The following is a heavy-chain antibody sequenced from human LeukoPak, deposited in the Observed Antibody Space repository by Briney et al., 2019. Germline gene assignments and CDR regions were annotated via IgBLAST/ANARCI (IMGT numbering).Heavy chain of an antibody. CDR2: ISSSSSTI. CDR3: AGVARYSRSSPPFDY. Sequence: PAESMTLAWAVSGFTFSSYSMSWVRQPPGKGLEWVGYISSSSSTIYYADYVKRGFNISRENSKNSLCQQMNRLSAEVTAVYCCAGVARYSRSSPPFDYWGKENVVSVSS. CDR1: GFTFSSYS. J-gene: IGHJ4*02. D-gene: IGHD6-6*01. V-gene: IGHV3-48*01.